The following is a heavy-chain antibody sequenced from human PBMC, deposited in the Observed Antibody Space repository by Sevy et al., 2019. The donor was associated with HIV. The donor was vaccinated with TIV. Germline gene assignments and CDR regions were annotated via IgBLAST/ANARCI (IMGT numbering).Heavy chain of an antibody. CDR1: GGSITSLY. V-gene: IGHV4-59*08. J-gene: IGHJ4*02. D-gene: IGHD1-26*01. Sequence: SETLSLTCTVSGGSITSLYWNWIRQPPGKGLEWIANIYYNGHINYNPTLKSRVTLSLDTSKNQFSLRPSSVTAADTAMYYCAGENAWGRGYSWGQGTLFTVSS. CDR3: AGENAWGRGYS. CDR2: IYYNGHI.